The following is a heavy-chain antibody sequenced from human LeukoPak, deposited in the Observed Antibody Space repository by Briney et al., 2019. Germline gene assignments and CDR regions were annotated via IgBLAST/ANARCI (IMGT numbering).Heavy chain of an antibody. V-gene: IGHV3-48*04. CDR2: ISTSSSII. CDR3: ARDSGRGASCDY. CDR1: GFTFSSYN. Sequence: PGGSLRLSCAASGFTFSSYNMKWVRQAPGKGLEWVSHISTSSSIIYYADSVKGRFTISRDNAKNSLYLRMNSLRADDTAVYYCARDSGRGASCDYWGQGTLVTVSS. D-gene: IGHD2-15*01. J-gene: IGHJ4*02.